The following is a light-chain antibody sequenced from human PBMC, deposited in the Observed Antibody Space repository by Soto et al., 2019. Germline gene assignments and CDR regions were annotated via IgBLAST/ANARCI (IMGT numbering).Light chain of an antibody. CDR1: QFIRNH. V-gene: IGKV1-6*01. J-gene: IGKJ1*01. CDR3: LQDFQYPRT. CDR2: EAS. Sequence: AILMTQSPYSLSSSLGDRVTITFLASQFIRNHLAWYQQRPGKDPKLLIYEASTLQSGVPSRFSGNFSATNFSLTIGSLQSEDFATYYCLQDFQYPRTFGQGTKVDI.